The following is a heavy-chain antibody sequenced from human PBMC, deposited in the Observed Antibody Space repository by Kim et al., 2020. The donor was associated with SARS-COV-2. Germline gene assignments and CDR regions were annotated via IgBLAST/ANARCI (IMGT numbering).Heavy chain of an antibody. CDR3: TKVWSSRVAGGVFDY. CDR2: ISGSNDE. CDR1: GFTFGAHV. J-gene: IGHJ4*02. D-gene: IGHD1-26*01. Sequence: GGSLRLSCVASGFTFGAHVLSWVRQPPGRGLEWVAGISGSNDEYYADSVKGRFTISRDDSRNTVSLQMSTLRADDTAVYYCTKVWSSRVAGGVFDYWGQGTLVTVSS. V-gene: IGHV3-23*01.